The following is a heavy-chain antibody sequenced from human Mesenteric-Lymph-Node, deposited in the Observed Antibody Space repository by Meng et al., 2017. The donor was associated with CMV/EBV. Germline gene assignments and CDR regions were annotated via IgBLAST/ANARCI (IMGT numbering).Heavy chain of an antibody. D-gene: IGHD2-2*01. V-gene: IGHV1-18*01. CDR1: TSYG. CDR2: ISGYNGNT. CDR3: ARGLLGYYSSSTCYVRGADY. Sequence: TSYGFSWVRQAPGQGLEWMGWISGYNGNTNYAQKVQGRVTMTTDTSTSTAYMELRSLRSDDTAVYYCARGLLGYYSSSTCYVRGADYWGQGTLVTVSS. J-gene: IGHJ4*02.